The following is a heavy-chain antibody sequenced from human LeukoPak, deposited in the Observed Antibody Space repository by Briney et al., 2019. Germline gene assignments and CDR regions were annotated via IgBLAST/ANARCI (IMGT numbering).Heavy chain of an antibody. D-gene: IGHD1-26*01. J-gene: IGHJ4*02. CDR2: INWNGGST. CDR3: ARDSFSGSSLDY. Sequence: PAGSLRLSCAASGFTFDDYGRSWVRQAPGKGLEWVSSINWNGGSTGYADAVKGPLTITRDSAKNSLYLQMNSLRACDTALYYCARDSFSGSSLDYWGQGTLVTVSS. CDR1: GFTFDDYG. V-gene: IGHV3-20*04.